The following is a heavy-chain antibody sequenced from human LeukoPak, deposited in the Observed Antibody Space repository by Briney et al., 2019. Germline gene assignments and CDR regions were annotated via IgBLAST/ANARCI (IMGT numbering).Heavy chain of an antibody. V-gene: IGHV5-51*01. CDR1: GYSFTSYW. CDR2: IYPGDLRV. CDR3: ACRDLTSTWSFP. Sequence: GESLKISCHGFGYSFTSYWIGWVRQMPGKGMEGMGVIYPGDLRVRYNPSFQGQVTISVDKSINTAYQQWVSLRASDSAMYYCACRDLTSTWSFPWGQGTLVTVSS. J-gene: IGHJ5*02. D-gene: IGHD6-13*01.